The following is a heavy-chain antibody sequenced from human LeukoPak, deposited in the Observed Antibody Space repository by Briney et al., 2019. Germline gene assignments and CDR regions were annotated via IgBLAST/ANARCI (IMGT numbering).Heavy chain of an antibody. D-gene: IGHD2-15*01. CDR3: AKDRLDPYSLDY. CDR1: GFIFTTYG. V-gene: IGHV3-30*02. CDR2: IRFDGTDK. J-gene: IGHJ4*02. Sequence: GGSLRLSCVASGFIFTTYGMHWVRQAPGKGLEWVAYIRFDGTDKYYADSVKGRFTISRDNSRNTVYVQMNSLSAEDTAVYYCAKDRLDPYSLDYWGQGTLVTVSS.